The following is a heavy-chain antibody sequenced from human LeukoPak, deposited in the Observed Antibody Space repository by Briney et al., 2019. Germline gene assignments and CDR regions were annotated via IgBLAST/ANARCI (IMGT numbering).Heavy chain of an antibody. CDR2: MNPNSGNT. CDR1: GYTFTSFD. CDR3: ARGLRYCSGGRCYFSPPYYYYMDV. Sequence: ASVKVSCKASGYTFTSFDMNWVRQATGQGLEWMGWMNPNSGNTGYAQKFQGRVTMTRNTSISTAYMELSSLRSEDTAVYYCARGLRYCSGGRCYFSPPYYYYMDVWGRGTTVTISS. J-gene: IGHJ6*03. V-gene: IGHV1-8*01. D-gene: IGHD2-15*01.